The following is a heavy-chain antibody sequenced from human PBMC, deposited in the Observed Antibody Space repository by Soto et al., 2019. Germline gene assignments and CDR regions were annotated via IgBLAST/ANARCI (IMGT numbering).Heavy chain of an antibody. J-gene: IGHJ6*02. Sequence: ASVKVSCKASGSTFTSSGITCVRQAPGQGLEWLGWISAYNGNTNYAQKLQGRVTMTTDTSTSTAYMELRSLRCDDTAVYYCAGPYSSSWYDYDYYYGMDVWGQGTTVTVSS. CDR2: ISAYNGNT. CDR3: AGPYSSSWYDYDYYYGMDV. CDR1: GSTFTSSG. V-gene: IGHV1-18*01. D-gene: IGHD6-13*01.